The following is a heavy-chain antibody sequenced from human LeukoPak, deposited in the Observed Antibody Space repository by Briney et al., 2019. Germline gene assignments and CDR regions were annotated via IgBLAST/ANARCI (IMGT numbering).Heavy chain of an antibody. J-gene: IGHJ4*02. CDR3: ARAWDY. Sequence: GGSLILSCAASGFTVSSNYMSWVRQAPGKGLEWVSVIYSGGSTYYADSVKGRFTISRDNSKNTLYLQMNRLRAEDTAVYYCARAWDYWGQGTLVTVSS. CDR1: GFTVSSNY. V-gene: IGHV3-53*01. CDR2: IYSGGST.